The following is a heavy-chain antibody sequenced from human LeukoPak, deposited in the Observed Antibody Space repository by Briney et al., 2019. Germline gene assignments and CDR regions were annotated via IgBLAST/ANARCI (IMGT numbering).Heavy chain of an antibody. CDR2: ISGSGGST. CDR1: GFTFSSYA. Sequence: GGSLRLSCAASGFTFSSYAMSWVRQAPGKGLEWVSAISGSGGSTYYADSVKGRFTISRDNSKNTLYLQMNSLRAEDTAVYYCAKDPSYCSGGSCYTRSLGGFDIWGQGTMVTVSS. CDR3: AKDPSYCSGGSCYTRSLGGFDI. D-gene: IGHD2-15*01. V-gene: IGHV3-23*01. J-gene: IGHJ3*02.